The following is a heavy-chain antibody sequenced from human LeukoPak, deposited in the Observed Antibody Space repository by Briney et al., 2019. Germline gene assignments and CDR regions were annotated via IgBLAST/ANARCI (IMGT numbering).Heavy chain of an antibody. V-gene: IGHV1-2*02. J-gene: IGHJ6*03. CDR2: INPNSGGT. CDR1: GYTFTGYY. CDR3: ARDLGSTSCYNCYYYYMDV. Sequence: ASVMVSCKASGYTFTGYYMHWVRQAPGQGLEWMGWINPNSGGTNYAQKFQGRVTMTRDTSISTAYMELSRLRSDDTAVYYCARDLGSTSCYNCYYYYMDVWGKGTTVTVSS. D-gene: IGHD2-2*02.